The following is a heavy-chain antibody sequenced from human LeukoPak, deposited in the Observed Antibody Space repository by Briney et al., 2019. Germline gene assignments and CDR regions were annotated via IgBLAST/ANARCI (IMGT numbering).Heavy chain of an antibody. V-gene: IGHV5-10-1*01. CDR2: IDLSDSYT. Sequence: GESLRISCKGSGYSFTSYWISWVRQMPGKGLEWMGRIDLSDSYTNYSPSFQGHVTISADKSISTAYLQWSSLKASDTAMYYCARREKCSGGSCYSLWGGSYYYYGMDVWGQGTTVTVSS. J-gene: IGHJ6*02. D-gene: IGHD2-15*01. CDR3: ARREKCSGGSCYSLWGGSYYYYGMDV. CDR1: GYSFTSYW.